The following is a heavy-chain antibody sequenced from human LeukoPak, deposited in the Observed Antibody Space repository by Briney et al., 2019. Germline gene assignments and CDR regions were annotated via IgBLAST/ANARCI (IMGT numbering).Heavy chain of an antibody. Sequence: GGSLRLSCAVSGFTVSGNYMSWVRQAPGKGLEGVSVIYSGGSTYYADSVKGRFTISRDNSKNTLYLQMNSLRAEDTAVYYCARWNGYYYYYYYYMDVWGKGTTVTVSS. CDR2: IYSGGST. V-gene: IGHV3-66*02. D-gene: IGHD3-3*01. J-gene: IGHJ6*03. CDR1: GFTVSGNY. CDR3: ARWNGYYYYYYYYMDV.